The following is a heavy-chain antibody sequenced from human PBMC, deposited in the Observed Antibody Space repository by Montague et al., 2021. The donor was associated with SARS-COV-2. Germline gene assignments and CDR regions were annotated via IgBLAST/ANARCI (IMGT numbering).Heavy chain of an antibody. V-gene: IGHV4-34*01. Sequence: SETLSLTCAVYGGSFSGYYWIGEINHSGSTNYNPSLKSRVTMSIDAAKNQFSLRMTSVTAADTSIYYCARGGTERSTTFGVVFFPLLDSWGQGTLVTVSS. CDR2: INHSGST. J-gene: IGHJ4*02. CDR1: GGSFSGYY. CDR3: ARGGTERSTTFGVVFFPLLDS. D-gene: IGHD3-3*01.